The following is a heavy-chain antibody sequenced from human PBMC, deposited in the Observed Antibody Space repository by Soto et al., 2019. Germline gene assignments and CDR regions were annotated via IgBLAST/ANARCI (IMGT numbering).Heavy chain of an antibody. CDR3: ASSPQAGYSYGLTPVY. D-gene: IGHD5-18*01. Sequence: QVQLVQSGAEVKKPGSSVKVSCKASGGTFSSYAISWVRQAPGQGLEWMGGIIPIFGTANYAQKFQGRVTITXXEXTXKAYMELSSLRSEDTAVYYCASSPQAGYSYGLTPVYWGQGTLVTVSS. CDR2: IIPIFGTA. V-gene: IGHV1-69*05. CDR1: GGTFSSYA. J-gene: IGHJ4*02.